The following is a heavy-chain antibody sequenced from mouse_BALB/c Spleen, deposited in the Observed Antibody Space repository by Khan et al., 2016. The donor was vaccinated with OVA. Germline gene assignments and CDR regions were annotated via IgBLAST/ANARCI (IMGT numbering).Heavy chain of an antibody. CDR3: ARVYGGDFDY. V-gene: IGHV3-2*02. D-gene: IGHD1-1*01. CDR1: GYSITSDYA. Sequence: EVQLQESGPGLVKPSQSLSLTCTVTGYSITSDYAWNWIRQFPGNKLEWMGYISYGGNTNSNPSLRSRISITRDTSKNQFFLQLNSVTTEDTATYYCARVYGGDFDYWGQGTTLTVSS. CDR2: ISYGGNT. J-gene: IGHJ2*01.